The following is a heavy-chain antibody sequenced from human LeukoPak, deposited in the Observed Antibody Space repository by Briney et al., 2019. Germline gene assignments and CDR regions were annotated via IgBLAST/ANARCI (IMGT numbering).Heavy chain of an antibody. CDR2: ISSNGGST. CDR3: ARGPYGMTTVTTPQVY. V-gene: IGHV3-64*01. J-gene: IGHJ4*02. Sequence: GGSLRLSCAASGLTLSSFAMHWVRQAPGKGLEYVSGISSNGGSTYYANSVKGRFTISRDNSKNTLYLQMGSLRAEDMAVYYCARGPYGMTTVTTPQVYWGQGTLVTVSS. D-gene: IGHD4-17*01. CDR1: GLTLSSFA.